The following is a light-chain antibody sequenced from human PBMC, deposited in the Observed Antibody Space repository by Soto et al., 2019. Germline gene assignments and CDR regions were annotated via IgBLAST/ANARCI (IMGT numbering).Light chain of an antibody. Sequence: DIQITHSPSSLSASVGSRFTISCRAGQTVTDYLNWYQHKPGKAPKLLIYSASTLQTGVPSRFSGSGSGTDFTLTITSLQPEDFGTYYCHQNYSTPQTFGQGTKVDIK. J-gene: IGKJ1*01. CDR1: QTVTDY. CDR3: HQNYSTPQT. CDR2: SAS. V-gene: IGKV1-39*01.